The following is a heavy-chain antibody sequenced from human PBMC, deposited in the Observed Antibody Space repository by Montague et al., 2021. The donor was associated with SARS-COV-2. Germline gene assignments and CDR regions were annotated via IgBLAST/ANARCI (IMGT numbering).Heavy chain of an antibody. V-gene: IGHV4-59*02. J-gene: IGHJ3*01. D-gene: IGHD6-19*01. CDR3: ARLIGSGWTDAFDF. Sequence: SETLSLTCVVSGDSVNTNQWTWVRQPPGKGLEWIGHVFYTGSTKYNPSLDSRVTISIDTSKNQFALRLNSVSAADTAIYYCARLIGSGWTDAFDFWGQGTMVTVSS. CDR2: VFYTGST. CDR1: GDSVNTNQ.